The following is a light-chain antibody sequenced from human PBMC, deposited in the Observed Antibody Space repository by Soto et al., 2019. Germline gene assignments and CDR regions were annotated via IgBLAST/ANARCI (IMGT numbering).Light chain of an antibody. CDR3: QPYDSSMYT. J-gene: IGKJ2*01. Sequence: EIVLTQSPGTLSLSPGERATLSCRASHSVSSSYLAWYKQKPGQAPRRLIYGASSMATGIPDRFSGSGSVTGFTLTISRLEPVYLPVYYGQPYDSSMYTVGKGAKLEIK. CDR2: GAS. CDR1: HSVSSSY. V-gene: IGKV3-20*01.